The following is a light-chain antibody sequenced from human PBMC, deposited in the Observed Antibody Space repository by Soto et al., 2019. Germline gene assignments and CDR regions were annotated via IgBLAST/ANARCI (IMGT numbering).Light chain of an antibody. V-gene: IGKV1-5*03. Sequence: DIQMTQSPSTLSASVGDRVTITCRASQSISSWLAWYQRKPGKAPNLLIYEASRLESAVPSRFSGSASGTEFTLTINSPQPDDFATYFCQQYSSYPETFGQGTKV. J-gene: IGKJ1*01. CDR2: EAS. CDR1: QSISSW. CDR3: QQYSSYPET.